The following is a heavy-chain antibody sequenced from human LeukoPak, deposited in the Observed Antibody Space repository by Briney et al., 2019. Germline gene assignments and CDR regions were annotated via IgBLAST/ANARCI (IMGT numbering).Heavy chain of an antibody. V-gene: IGHV3-48*01. D-gene: IGHD5-12*01. CDR3: ARGSRRGYSGYDEFDY. Sequence: GGSLRLSCAASGFTFSSYEMNWVRQAPGKGLEWVSYISTSSSSIYYADSVKGRFTISRDNAKNSLYLQMNSLRAEDTAVYYCARGSRRGYSGYDEFDYWGQGTLVTVSS. J-gene: IGHJ4*02. CDR2: ISTSSSSI. CDR1: GFTFSSYE.